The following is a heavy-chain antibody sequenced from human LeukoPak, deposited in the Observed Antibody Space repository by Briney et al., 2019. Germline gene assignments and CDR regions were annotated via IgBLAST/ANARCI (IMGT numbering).Heavy chain of an antibody. CDR3: ARHSPVATEAFDI. CDR1: GYSISSGYY. V-gene: IGHV4-38-2*01. CDR2: LYYSGST. J-gene: IGHJ3*02. D-gene: IGHD2-2*01. Sequence: SETLSLTCAVSGYSISSGYYWGWIRQPPGKGLEWIGRLYYSGSTYDNPSLKSRVTISVDTTKNQLSLKLSSVTAADTAIYYCARHSPVATEAFDIWGQGTMATVSS.